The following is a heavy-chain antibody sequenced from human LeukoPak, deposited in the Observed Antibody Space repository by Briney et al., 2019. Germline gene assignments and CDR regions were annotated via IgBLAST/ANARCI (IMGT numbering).Heavy chain of an antibody. D-gene: IGHD5-18*01. CDR1: GFTFSSYA. CDR2: NSGSGGST. J-gene: IGHJ4*02. Sequence: GGSLRLSCAASGFTFSSYAMSWVRQAPGKGLEWVSANSGSGGSTYYADSVKGRFTISRDNSKNTLYLQMNSLRAEDTAVYYCAKDQPGGYSYGNFDYWGQGTLVTVSS. CDR3: AKDQPGGYSYGNFDY. V-gene: IGHV3-23*01.